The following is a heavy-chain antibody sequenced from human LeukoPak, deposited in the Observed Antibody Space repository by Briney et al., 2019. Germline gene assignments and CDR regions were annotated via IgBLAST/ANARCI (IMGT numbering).Heavy chain of an antibody. V-gene: IGHV3-7*01. Sequence: GGSLRLSCAASGFTFSNYWMSWVRQAPGKGLGWVANIKQDGSEKYYVDSVKGRFTISRDNAKNSLYLQMNSLRAEDTAVYYCARDNPYSSSFDYWGQGTLVTVSS. D-gene: IGHD6-13*01. CDR2: IKQDGSEK. CDR3: ARDNPYSSSFDY. J-gene: IGHJ4*02. CDR1: GFTFSNYW.